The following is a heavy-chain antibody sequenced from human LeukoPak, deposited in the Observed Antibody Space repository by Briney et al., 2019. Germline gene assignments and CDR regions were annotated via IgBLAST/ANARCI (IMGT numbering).Heavy chain of an antibody. CDR3: ARAPSEICGFSPEYFRH. J-gene: IGHJ1*01. CDR2: IKSDGST. Sequence: PGGSLRLSCAASGFTFSSYWMHWVRQAPGKGLVWVSRIKSDGSTNYADSVKGRFTISRDNAKNTLSLQMNSLRAEDTGVYYCARAPSEICGFSPEYFRHWGQGPLVTVSS. CDR1: GFTFSSYW. D-gene: IGHD2-21*01. V-gene: IGHV3-74*01.